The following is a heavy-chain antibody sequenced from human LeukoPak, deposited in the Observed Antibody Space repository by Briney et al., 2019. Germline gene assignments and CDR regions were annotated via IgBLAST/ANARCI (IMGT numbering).Heavy chain of an antibody. J-gene: IGHJ4*02. V-gene: IGHV1-69*15. CDR3: ARAYYFDGSGYYLPLDS. Sequence: SVKVSCKASGGSFNSYAFSWVRQAPGQGLEWMGRTIPIFGTAYYAQKFQGGVTITADESTSTVYMELRSLRSEDTAMYYCARAYYFDGSGYYLPLDSWGQGTLVTVSS. CDR1: GGSFNSYA. D-gene: IGHD3-22*01. CDR2: TIPIFGTA.